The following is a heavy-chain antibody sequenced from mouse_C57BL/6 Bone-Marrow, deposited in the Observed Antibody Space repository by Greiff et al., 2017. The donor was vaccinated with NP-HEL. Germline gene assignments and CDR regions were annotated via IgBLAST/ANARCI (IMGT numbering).Heavy chain of an antibody. CDR1: GFTFSSYG. Sequence: GKLMESGGDLVKPGGSLKLSCAASGFTFSSYGMSWVRQTPDKRLEWVATISSGGSYTYYPDSVKGRFTISRDNAKTTPYLQMSSLKSEDTAMYYCARHGGSSFDYWGQGTTLTVSS. V-gene: IGHV5-6*02. CDR2: ISSGGSYT. CDR3: ARHGGSSFDY. D-gene: IGHD1-1*01. J-gene: IGHJ2*01.